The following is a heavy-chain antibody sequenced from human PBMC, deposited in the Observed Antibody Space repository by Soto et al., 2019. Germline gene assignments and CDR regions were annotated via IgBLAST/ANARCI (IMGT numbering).Heavy chain of an antibody. CDR2: IYWDDDK. Sequence: QITLKESGPTLVKPTQTLTLTCTFSGFSLSTSGVGVGWIRQPPGKALEWLALIYWDDDKRYSPSLKSRLTITKNTSKNQVVLTMTNMDPVDTATYYCAHIIPFWSGYYRAFDIWGQGTMVTVSS. J-gene: IGHJ3*02. V-gene: IGHV2-5*02. D-gene: IGHD3-3*01. CDR1: GFSLSTSGVG. CDR3: AHIIPFWSGYYRAFDI.